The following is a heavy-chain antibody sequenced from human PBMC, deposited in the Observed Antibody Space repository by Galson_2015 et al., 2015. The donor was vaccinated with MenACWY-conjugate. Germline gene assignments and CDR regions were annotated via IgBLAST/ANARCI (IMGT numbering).Heavy chain of an antibody. D-gene: IGHD3-10*01. CDR2: ISGSGGST. Sequence: SLRLSCAASGFTFSSYAMSWVRQAPGKGLEWVSAISGSGGSTYYADSVKGRFTISRDNSKNTLYLQMNSLRAEDTAVYYCAEVLANYYGSGSYSRADYWGQGTLVTVSS. J-gene: IGHJ4*02. CDR3: AEVLANYYGSGSYSRADY. CDR1: GFTFSSYA. V-gene: IGHV3-23*01.